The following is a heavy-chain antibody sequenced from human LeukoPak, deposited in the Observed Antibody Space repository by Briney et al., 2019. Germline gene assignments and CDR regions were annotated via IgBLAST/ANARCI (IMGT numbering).Heavy chain of an antibody. CDR3: ARGLPGGFDP. Sequence: ASVKVSCKASGYTFSGYYIHWVRLAPGQGREWMGWINPNGGGTNYARKFQGRVTMTRATSITTAYMELSRLTSDDTAVYYCARGLPGGFDPWGQGTLVTVSS. V-gene: IGHV1-2*02. D-gene: IGHD4-11*01. J-gene: IGHJ5*02. CDR2: INPNGGGT. CDR1: GYTFSGYY.